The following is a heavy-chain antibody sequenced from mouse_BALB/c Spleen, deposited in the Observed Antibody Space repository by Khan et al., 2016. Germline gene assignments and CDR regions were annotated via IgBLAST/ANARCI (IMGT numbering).Heavy chain of an antibody. J-gene: IGHJ2*01. CDR3: ARLEDI. D-gene: IGHD1-3*01. CDR1: GFSLTSSG. V-gene: IGHV2-9*02. Sequence: QVQLQQSGPGLVAPSQSLSITCTVSGFSLTSSGVHWVRQPPGKGLEWLGVIRAGGSTNYNSDRMSRLSISKYNSQSQFFLTINCLHTDDTAMYYCARLEDIWGQGTTLTVSS. CDR2: IRAGGST.